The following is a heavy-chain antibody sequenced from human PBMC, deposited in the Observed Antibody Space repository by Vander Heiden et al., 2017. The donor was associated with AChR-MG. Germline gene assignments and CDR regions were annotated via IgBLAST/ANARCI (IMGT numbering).Heavy chain of an antibody. J-gene: IGHJ5*02. V-gene: IGHV1-8*02. Sequence: QLQLVQSGAEVRKPGASVKVSCKASGSIFPSYDINWVRQVPGQGLGWMGWVNPDSGETGYAQKFQGRVTMTKNSSIDTAYMELSSLRYEDTAVYYCARADISVAIPWGQGTLVTVSS. CDR1: GSIFPSYD. CDR2: VNPDSGET. D-gene: IGHD6-19*01. CDR3: ARADISVAIP.